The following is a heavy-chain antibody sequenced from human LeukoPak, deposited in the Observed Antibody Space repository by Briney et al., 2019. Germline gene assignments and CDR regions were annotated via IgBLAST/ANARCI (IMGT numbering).Heavy chain of an antibody. V-gene: IGHV3-7*01. Sequence: GGSLRLSCAASGFTFSSYWMSWVREAPGKGLEWVANIKQDGSEKYYADSVKGRFTISRDNAKNSLYLQMNSLRAEDTAVYYCARELIMTTVTINYYYYMDVWGKGTTVTVSS. J-gene: IGHJ6*03. CDR1: GFTFSSYW. D-gene: IGHD4-17*01. CDR3: ARELIMTTVTINYYYYMDV. CDR2: IKQDGSEK.